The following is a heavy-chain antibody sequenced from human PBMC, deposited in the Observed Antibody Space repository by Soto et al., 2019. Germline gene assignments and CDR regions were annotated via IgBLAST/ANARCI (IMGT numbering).Heavy chain of an antibody. V-gene: IGHV3-21*01. J-gene: IGHJ4*02. Sequence: GGSLRLSCAASGFTFSSYSMNWVRQAPGKGLEWVSSISSSSSYIYYADSVKGRFTISRDNAKNSLYLQMNSLRAEDTAVYYCARDIGIAAAGTLYWGQGTLVTVSS. CDR1: GFTFSSYS. D-gene: IGHD6-13*01. CDR2: ISSSSSYI. CDR3: ARDIGIAAAGTLY.